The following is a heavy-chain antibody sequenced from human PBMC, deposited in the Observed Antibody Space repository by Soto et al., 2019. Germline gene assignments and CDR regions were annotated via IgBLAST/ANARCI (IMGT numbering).Heavy chain of an antibody. D-gene: IGHD6-13*01. V-gene: IGHV4-34*01. CDR1: GGSFSGYY. CDR3: ARERPDGSRLDP. CDR2: INHSGST. Sequence: SETLSLTCAFYGGSFSGYYWTWIRQPPGTGLEWIGEINHSGSTNYNPSLKSRVTISVDTSMNQFSLKLTSVTAADTAVYYCARERPDGSRLDPWGQGTLVTVSS. J-gene: IGHJ5*02.